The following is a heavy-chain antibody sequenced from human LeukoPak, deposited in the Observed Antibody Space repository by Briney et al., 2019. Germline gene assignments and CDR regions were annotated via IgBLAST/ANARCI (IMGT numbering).Heavy chain of an antibody. D-gene: IGHD5-24*01. J-gene: IGHJ4*02. Sequence: GESLKISCKGSGYSFTSYWIGWVCQMPGKGLEWMGIIYPGDSDTRYSPSFQGQVTISADKSISTAYLQWSSLKASDTAMYYCARSIRDGYNFGEFDYWGQGTLVTVSS. V-gene: IGHV5-51*01. CDR2: IYPGDSDT. CDR3: ARSIRDGYNFGEFDY. CDR1: GYSFTSYW.